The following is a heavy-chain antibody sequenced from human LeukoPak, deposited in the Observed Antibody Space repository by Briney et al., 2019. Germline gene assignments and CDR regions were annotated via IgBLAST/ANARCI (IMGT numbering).Heavy chain of an antibody. CDR2: ISGGGSAK. V-gene: IGHV3-23*01. D-gene: IGHD6-6*01. CDR3: AKSYSNSRRDAFDI. CDR1: GFIFSSYA. Sequence: AGSLRLSCAASGFIFSSYAMSWVRQAPGKGLEWVSAISGGGSAKYYADSVKGRFTISRDNSKNTLYLQMNSLRAESTAIYYSAKSYSNSRRDAFDIWDQGTMVTVSS. J-gene: IGHJ3*02.